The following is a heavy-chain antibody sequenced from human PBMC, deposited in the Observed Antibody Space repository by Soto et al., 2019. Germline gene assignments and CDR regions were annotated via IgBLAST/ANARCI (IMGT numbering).Heavy chain of an antibody. CDR2: INHSGST. J-gene: IGHJ4*02. Sequence: SETVSLTCAVCSGTFSGYYWNWIRQPPGKGLEWIGEINHSGSTNYNPSLKSRVTISVDTSKNQFSLKLSSVTAAETAVYYCARVGYDYIWGSYRGLYYFAYWGQGTLVTVSS. CDR3: ARVGYDYIWGSYRGLYYFAY. CDR1: SGTFSGYY. V-gene: IGHV4-34*01. D-gene: IGHD3-16*02.